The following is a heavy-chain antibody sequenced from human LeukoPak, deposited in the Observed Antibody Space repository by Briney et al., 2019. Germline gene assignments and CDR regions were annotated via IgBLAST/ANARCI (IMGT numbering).Heavy chain of an antibody. CDR3: ARVVGQGTAMPSRDFFDY. Sequence: ASVKVSCMASGYTFTSYYMHWVRQAPGQGLEWMGIINPSGGSTSYAQKFQGRVTVTRDTSINTAYMDLSSLRSDDTAVYYCARVVGQGTAMPSRDFFDYWGQGTLVTVSS. J-gene: IGHJ4*02. CDR1: GYTFTSYY. D-gene: IGHD5-18*01. CDR2: INPSGGST. V-gene: IGHV1-46*01.